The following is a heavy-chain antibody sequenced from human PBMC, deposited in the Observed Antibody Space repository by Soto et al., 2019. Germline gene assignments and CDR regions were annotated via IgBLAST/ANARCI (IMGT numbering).Heavy chain of an antibody. CDR3: ARGRYCSSTSCNTYGMDV. CDR1: GFTFSSYG. D-gene: IGHD2-2*01. CDR2: IWYDGSNK. J-gene: IGHJ6*02. Sequence: QVQLVESWGGVVQPGRSLRLSCAASGFTFSSYGLHLVRQAPGKGLEWVAVIWYDGSNKYYADSVKGRFTISRDNSKNTLYLQMNSLRAEDTAVYYCARGRYCSSTSCNTYGMDVWGHGTTVTVSS. V-gene: IGHV3-33*01.